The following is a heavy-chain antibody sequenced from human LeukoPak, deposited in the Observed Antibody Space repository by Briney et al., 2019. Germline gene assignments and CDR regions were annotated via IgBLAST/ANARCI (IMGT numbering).Heavy chain of an antibody. CDR3: ARDLCGGDCYSEDVFDI. V-gene: IGHV1-46*01. CDR2: INPSGGST. J-gene: IGHJ3*02. Sequence: ASVKVSCKASGYTFTSYYIHWVRQAPGQGLEWMGMINPSGGSTSYAQKFQGRLTMTRDTSTTTVYMELSGLRFEDTAVYYCARDLCGGDCYSEDVFDIWGQGTMVTVSS. CDR1: GYTFTSYY. D-gene: IGHD2-21*02.